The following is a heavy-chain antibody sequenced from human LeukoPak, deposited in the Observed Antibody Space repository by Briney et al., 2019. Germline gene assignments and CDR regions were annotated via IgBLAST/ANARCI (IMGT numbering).Heavy chain of an antibody. CDR1: GFTFSSYA. J-gene: IGHJ4*02. CDR3: AKDLYGDKKYYFDY. D-gene: IGHD4-17*01. Sequence: GGSLRLSCAASGFTFSSYAMHWVRQAPGKGLEWVAVISYDGSNKYYADSVKGRFTISRDNSKNTLYLQMNSLRAEDTAVYYCAKDLYGDKKYYFDYWGQGTLVTVSS. V-gene: IGHV3-30-3*01. CDR2: ISYDGSNK.